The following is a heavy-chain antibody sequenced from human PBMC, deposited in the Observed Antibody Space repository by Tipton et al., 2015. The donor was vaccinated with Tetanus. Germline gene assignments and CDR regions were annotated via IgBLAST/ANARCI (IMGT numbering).Heavy chain of an antibody. CDR1: GGSISSGGYY. D-gene: IGHD2-21*02. Sequence: LRLSCTVSGGSISSGGYYWSWIRQHPGKGLEWIGYIYYSGSTYYNPSLKSRVTISVDTSKNQFSLKLSSVTAADTAVYYCATLAAYCGGDCYNDYWGQGTLVTVSS. CDR3: ATLAAYCGGDCYNDY. V-gene: IGHV4-31*02. J-gene: IGHJ4*02. CDR2: IYYSGST.